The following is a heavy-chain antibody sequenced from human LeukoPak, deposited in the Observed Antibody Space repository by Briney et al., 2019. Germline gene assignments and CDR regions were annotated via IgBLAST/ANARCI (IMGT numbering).Heavy chain of an antibody. J-gene: IGHJ4*02. CDR1: GFTVGSNA. Sequence: GGSLRLSCAASGFTVGSNAMSCVRQAPGKGLEWVSVIYSGGSTYYADSVKGRFTISRDNSKNTLYLQMNSLRTEDTAVYYCARDVRDSIGDYSDYWGQGTLVTVSS. D-gene: IGHD3-22*01. CDR2: IYSGGST. CDR3: ARDVRDSIGDYSDY. V-gene: IGHV3-53*01.